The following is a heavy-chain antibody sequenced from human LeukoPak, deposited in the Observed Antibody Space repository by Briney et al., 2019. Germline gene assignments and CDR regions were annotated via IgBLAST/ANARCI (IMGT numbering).Heavy chain of an antibody. CDR1: GDSISSSSYY. V-gene: IGHV4-39*01. Sequence: PSETLSLTCTVTGDSISSSSYYWAWIRQPPGKGLEWIGNIYNTGITYYNPSLNSRAARSGDTSKNQFSLKMSSVTDADTSVYYCARHSRIGYCDSNSCIFNWFDHWGRGTLVTVSS. J-gene: IGHJ5*02. D-gene: IGHD2-2*01. CDR3: ARHSRIGYCDSNSCIFNWFDH. CDR2: IYNTGIT.